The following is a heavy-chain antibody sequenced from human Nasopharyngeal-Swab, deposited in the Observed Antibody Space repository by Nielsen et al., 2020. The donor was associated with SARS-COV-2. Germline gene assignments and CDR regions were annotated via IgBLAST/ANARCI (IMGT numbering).Heavy chain of an antibody. V-gene: IGHV3-30*03. J-gene: IGHJ5*02. Sequence: WIRQPPGKGLEWVAVISYDGSNKYYADSVKGRSTISRDNSKNTLYLQMNSLRAEDTAVYYCARVSSSSTTNWFDPWGQGTLVTVSS. CDR3: ARVSSSSTTNWFDP. D-gene: IGHD6-6*01. CDR2: ISYDGSNK.